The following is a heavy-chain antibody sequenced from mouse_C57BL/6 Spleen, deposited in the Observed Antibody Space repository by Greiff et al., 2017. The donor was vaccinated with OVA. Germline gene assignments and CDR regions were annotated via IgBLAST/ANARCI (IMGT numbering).Heavy chain of an antibody. CDR1: GYTFTDYE. CDR2: IDPETGGT. J-gene: IGHJ3*01. D-gene: IGHD3-2*02. CDR3: TRSSKSSGYSFAY. Sequence: VQLQQSGAELVRPGASVTLSCKASGYTFTDYEMHWVKQTPVHGLEWIGAIDPETGGTAYNQKFKGKAILTSDKSSSTAYMELRSLTSEDSAVYYCTRSSKSSGYSFAYWGQTTLVTVSA. V-gene: IGHV1-15*01.